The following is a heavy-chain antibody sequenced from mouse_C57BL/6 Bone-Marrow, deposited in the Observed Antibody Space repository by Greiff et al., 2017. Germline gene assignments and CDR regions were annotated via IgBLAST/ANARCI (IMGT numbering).Heavy chain of an antibody. J-gene: IGHJ1*03. V-gene: IGHV1-72*01. D-gene: IGHD1-1*01. CDR3: AREVGYYYGPYWYFDV. CDR1: GYTFTSYW. Sequence: VQLKPPGAELVKPGASVKLSCKASGYTFTSYWMHWVKQRPGRGLEWIGRIDPNSGGTKYNEKFKSKATLTVDEPSSTAYMQLSSLTSEDSAVYYCAREVGYYYGPYWYFDVWGTGTTVTVSS. CDR2: IDPNSGGT.